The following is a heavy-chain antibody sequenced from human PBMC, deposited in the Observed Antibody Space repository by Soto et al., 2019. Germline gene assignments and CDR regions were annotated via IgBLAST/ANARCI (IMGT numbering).Heavy chain of an antibody. CDR2: IILMFGIQ. CDR3: ARGGTSGWLKGAYDV. CDR1: GGTLNKHA. V-gene: IGHV1-69*01. Sequence: QVQLVQSGAEVKKPGSSVKVSCQASGGTLNKHAITWVRRAPGQGLEWRGGIILMFGIQNYPQKFKGRVTITADDSTNTSHMELSSLTSDDTAVYYCARGGTSGWLKGAYDVWGQGTQVTVSS. J-gene: IGHJ3*01. D-gene: IGHD6-19*01.